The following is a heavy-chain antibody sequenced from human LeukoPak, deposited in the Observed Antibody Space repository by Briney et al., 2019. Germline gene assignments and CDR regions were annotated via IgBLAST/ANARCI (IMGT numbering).Heavy chain of an antibody. Sequence: GSLRLSCAASGFTFDDYAMHWVRQAPGKGLEWVSLISGDGGSTYYADSVKGRFTISRDNSKNSLYLQMNSLRTEDTALYYCAKGVGYSSGWYMDYYYMDVWGKGTTVTVSS. CDR2: ISGDGGST. CDR1: GFTFDDYA. CDR3: AKGVGYSSGWYMDYYYMDV. J-gene: IGHJ6*03. V-gene: IGHV3-43*02. D-gene: IGHD6-19*01.